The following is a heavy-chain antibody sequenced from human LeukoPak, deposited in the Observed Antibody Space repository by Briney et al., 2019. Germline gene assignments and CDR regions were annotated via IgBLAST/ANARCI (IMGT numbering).Heavy chain of an antibody. CDR3: ARDATGLTMVRGAEFDY. J-gene: IGHJ4*02. Sequence: GASVKVSCKASGYTFTGYYMHWVRQAPGQGLEWMGWINPNSGGTNYAQKFQGRVTMPTDTTTRTAYMELRSLRSDATAVYYCARDATGLTMVRGAEFDYWGQGTLVTVSS. V-gene: IGHV1-2*02. CDR1: GYTFTGYY. D-gene: IGHD3-10*01. CDR2: INPNSGGT.